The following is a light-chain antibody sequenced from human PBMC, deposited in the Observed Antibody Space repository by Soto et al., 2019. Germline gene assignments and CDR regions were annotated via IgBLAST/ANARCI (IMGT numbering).Light chain of an antibody. Sequence: DIQLTQSPYFLSASVGDRVTITCRASQGIGSYSAWYQQKPGKAPKVLISGASTLQSGVPSRFSGSGSGTEFTLTISGLQTEDFATYYCQQYNRYWTFGQGTKVDIK. J-gene: IGKJ1*01. V-gene: IGKV1-9*01. CDR1: QGIGSY. CDR2: GAS. CDR3: QQYNRYWT.